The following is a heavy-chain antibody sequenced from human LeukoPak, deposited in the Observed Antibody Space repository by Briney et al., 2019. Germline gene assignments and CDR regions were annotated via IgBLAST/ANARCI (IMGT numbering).Heavy chain of an antibody. CDR2: ITTKRSNYAT. D-gene: IGHD6-19*01. CDR3: TTYRSGHY. V-gene: IGHV3-73*01. CDR1: GFTFSDSD. J-gene: IGHJ4*02. Sequence: GGSLRLFCAASGFTFSDSDIHWVRQASGKGLEWVGRITTKRSNYATAYTASVKGRFAISRHDSENTAYLQMNSLKTEDTALYYCTTYRSGHYWGQGTLVTVSS.